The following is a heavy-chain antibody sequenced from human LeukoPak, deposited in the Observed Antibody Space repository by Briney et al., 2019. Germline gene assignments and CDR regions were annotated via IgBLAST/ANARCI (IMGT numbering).Heavy chain of an antibody. CDR1: GFTFSDYY. CDR2: ISSSGSTI. Sequence: GGSLRLSCAASGFTFSDYYMSWIRQAPGKGLEWVSYISSSGSTIYYADSVKGRFTISRDNAKNSLYLQMNSLRAEDAAVYYCAREPGYSYGFDAFDIWGQGTMATVSS. J-gene: IGHJ3*02. V-gene: IGHV3-11*04. D-gene: IGHD5-18*01. CDR3: AREPGYSYGFDAFDI.